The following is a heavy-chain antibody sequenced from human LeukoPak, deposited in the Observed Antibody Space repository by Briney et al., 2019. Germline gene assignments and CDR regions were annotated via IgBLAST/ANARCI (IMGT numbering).Heavy chain of an antibody. J-gene: IGHJ4*02. CDR2: ITGSGDTI. CDR3: ARERTTIVSGTTIGAY. V-gene: IGHV3-48*03. Sequence: GGSLRLSCVASGFTFSSYEMNWVRQAPGKGLEWISYITGSGDTIYYADSVKGRFTISRDNAKNSLFLQMNSLTADDTAVYYCARERTTIVSGTTIGAYWGQGTLVTVSS. D-gene: IGHD2/OR15-2a*01. CDR1: GFTFSSYE.